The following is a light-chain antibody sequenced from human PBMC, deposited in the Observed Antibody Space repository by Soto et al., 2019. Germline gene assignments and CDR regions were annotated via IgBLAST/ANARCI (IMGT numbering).Light chain of an antibody. CDR1: QSVTGTN. V-gene: IGKV3-20*01. CDR3: HQYGGSGPIT. Sequence: EIVLTQSPGTLSLSPGEGATLSCRASQSVTGTNLAWYQQRAGQAPRLLIYDAVRRATGIPDRFSGSGSGTDFTLTISRLEPEDFAVYFCHQYGGSGPITFGQGTRLEIK. J-gene: IGKJ5*01. CDR2: DAV.